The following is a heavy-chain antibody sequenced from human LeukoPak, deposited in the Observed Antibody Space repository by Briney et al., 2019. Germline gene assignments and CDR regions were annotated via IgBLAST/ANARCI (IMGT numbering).Heavy chain of an antibody. J-gene: IGHJ4*02. D-gene: IGHD2-15*01. Sequence: PGGSLRLSCAASGFTFITYWMTWVRQAPGKGLEWVANIKQDGSEKYYVDSVKGRFTISRDNAKNSLYLQMNSLRAEDTAVYYCARVGAYCSGGSCYIPYWGQGTLVTVSS. CDR1: GFTFITYW. CDR3: ARVGAYCSGGSCYIPY. V-gene: IGHV3-7*01. CDR2: IKQDGSEK.